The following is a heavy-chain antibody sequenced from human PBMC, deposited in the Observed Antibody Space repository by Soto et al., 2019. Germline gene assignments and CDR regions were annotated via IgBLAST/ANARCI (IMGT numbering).Heavy chain of an antibody. D-gene: IGHD3-10*01. Sequence: QMQLVQSGPEVKEPGTSVKVSCKASGFTFTSSAMQWVRQARGQRLEWIGWIVVGSGNTNYAQKFQERVTITRDMSTSTPYMELSSLRSEDTAAYYCAADPLWFRYYYGMDVWGQGTTVTVSS. CDR1: GFTFTSSA. CDR2: IVVGSGNT. V-gene: IGHV1-58*02. CDR3: AADPLWFRYYYGMDV. J-gene: IGHJ6*02.